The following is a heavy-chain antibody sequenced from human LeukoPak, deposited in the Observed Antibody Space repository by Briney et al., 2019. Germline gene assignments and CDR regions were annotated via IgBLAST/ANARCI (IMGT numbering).Heavy chain of an antibody. CDR1: GFTFSSYS. CDR3: APLLWYGGLLDL. J-gene: IGHJ2*01. V-gene: IGHV3-21*01. D-gene: IGHD3-10*01. Sequence: GGSLRLSCAASGFTFSSYSMNWVRQAPGKGLEWVSSISSSSSYIYYADSVKGRFTISRDNAKNSLYLQMNSLRAEDTAVYYCAPLLWYGGLLDLRGRGTLVTVSS. CDR2: ISSSSSYI.